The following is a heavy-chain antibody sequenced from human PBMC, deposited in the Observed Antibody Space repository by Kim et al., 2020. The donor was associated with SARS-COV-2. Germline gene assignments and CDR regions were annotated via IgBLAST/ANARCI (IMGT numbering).Heavy chain of an antibody. V-gene: IGHV2-70*01. J-gene: IGHJ4*02. Sequence: SGPTLVNPTQTLTLTCTFSGFSLSTSGMCVSWIRQPPGKALEWLALIDWDDDKYYSTSLKTRLTISKDTSKNQVVLTMTNMDPVDTATYYCAREYLLYGSGNYYNQGVDYWGQGTLVTVSS. CDR1: GFSLSTSGMC. D-gene: IGHD3-10*01. CDR2: IDWDDDK. CDR3: AREYLLYGSGNYYNQGVDY.